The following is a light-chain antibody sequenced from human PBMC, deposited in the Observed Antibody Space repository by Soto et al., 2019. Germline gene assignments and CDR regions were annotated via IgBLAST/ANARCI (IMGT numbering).Light chain of an antibody. CDR3: QQYDIWPLT. CDR1: QSLSSS. CDR2: GVS. J-gene: IGKJ4*01. Sequence: EIVMTQSPATLSVSPGERATLSCRASQSLSSSLAWYQQKPGQAPRLLIYGVSTRATGIPARFSGGGSGTEFALTISSLQAEDCAVYYCQQYDIWPLTFGGGTKVEIK. V-gene: IGKV3-15*01.